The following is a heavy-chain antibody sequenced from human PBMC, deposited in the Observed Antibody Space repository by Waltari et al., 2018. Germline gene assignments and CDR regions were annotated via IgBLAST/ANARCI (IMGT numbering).Heavy chain of an antibody. D-gene: IGHD3-16*01. CDR3: ARDRGKYAMDV. CDR1: GGTFSSYS. CDR2: ITPVFAST. J-gene: IGHJ6*02. Sequence: QAQLVQSGAEVKKPGSSVMVSCKASGGTFSSYSTSWLGQAPGQGLEWMGRITPVFASTKYAQKFLGRVTMTTDESTTTAYMELNSLTSDDTAVYYCARDRGKYAMDVWGQGTAVTVSS. V-gene: IGHV1-69*05.